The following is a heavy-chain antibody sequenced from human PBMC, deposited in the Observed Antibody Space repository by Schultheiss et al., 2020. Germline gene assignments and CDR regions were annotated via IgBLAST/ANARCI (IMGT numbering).Heavy chain of an antibody. V-gene: IGHV1-69*13. CDR2: IIPIFGTA. D-gene: IGHD2-8*01. Sequence: SVKVSCKASGYTFSSDDVNWVRQATGQGLEWMGGIIPIFGTANYAQKFQGRVTITADESTSTAYMELSSLRSEDSAVYYCARDLTSYCPNGLCPLGYWGQGTLVTVSS. CDR3: ARDLTSYCPNGLCPLGY. J-gene: IGHJ4*02. CDR1: GYTFSSDD.